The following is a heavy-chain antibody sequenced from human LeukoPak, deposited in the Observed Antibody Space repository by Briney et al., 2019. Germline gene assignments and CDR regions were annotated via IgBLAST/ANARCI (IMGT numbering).Heavy chain of an antibody. Sequence: PGGSLRLSCAASGFTFSSYGMHWVRQAPGKGLEWVAVIWYDGSNKYYADSVKGRFTISRDNSKNTLHLQMNSLRAEDTAVYYCARAFSAVHGMDVWGQGTTVTVSS. CDR1: GFTFSSYG. CDR2: IWYDGSNK. CDR3: ARAFSAVHGMDV. D-gene: IGHD3-3*02. V-gene: IGHV3-33*01. J-gene: IGHJ6*02.